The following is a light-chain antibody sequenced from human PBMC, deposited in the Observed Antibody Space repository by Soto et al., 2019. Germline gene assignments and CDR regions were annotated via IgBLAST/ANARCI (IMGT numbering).Light chain of an antibody. Sequence: QSVLTQSPSVSGAPGQRVTISCTGSSSNIGAGHDVHWYQQTPGTAPKLLIYGDTTRPSGVPDRFSGSKSGTSASLAITGLQAEDEADYYCQSYDSSLSGSVFGGGTKLTVL. CDR2: GDT. CDR3: QSYDSSLSGSV. CDR1: SSNIGAGHD. J-gene: IGLJ3*02. V-gene: IGLV1-40*01.